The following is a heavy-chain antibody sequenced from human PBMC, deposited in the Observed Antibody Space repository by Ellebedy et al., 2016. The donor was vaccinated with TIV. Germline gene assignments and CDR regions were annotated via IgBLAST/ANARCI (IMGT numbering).Heavy chain of an antibody. D-gene: IGHD2/OR15-2a*01. V-gene: IGHV3-33*08. Sequence: GGSLRLSXAASGFTFSRYGMHWVRQAPGKGLEWVAVIWYDGSDQYYLDSVKGRFTISRDNSKNTLYLQMNSLRTEDTAVYYCTFFDYWGQGTLVTVSS. CDR3: TFFDY. CDR2: IWYDGSDQ. J-gene: IGHJ4*02. CDR1: GFTFSRYG.